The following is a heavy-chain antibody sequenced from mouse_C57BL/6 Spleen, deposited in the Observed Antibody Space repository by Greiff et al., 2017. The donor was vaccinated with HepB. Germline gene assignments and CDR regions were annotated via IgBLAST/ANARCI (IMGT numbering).Heavy chain of an antibody. Sequence: QVQLQQSGAELVKPGASVKLSCKASGYTFTSYWMHWVKQRPGRGLEWIGRIDPKSGGTKYNEKFKGKATLTADKSSSTAYMQLSSLTSEDSAVYYCAISCDGFCVCFAYWGQGTTVTVSA. D-gene: IGHD2-3*01. J-gene: IGHJ3*01. V-gene: IGHV1-72*01. CDR3: AISCDGFCVCFAY. CDR1: GYTFTSYW. CDR2: IDPKSGGT.